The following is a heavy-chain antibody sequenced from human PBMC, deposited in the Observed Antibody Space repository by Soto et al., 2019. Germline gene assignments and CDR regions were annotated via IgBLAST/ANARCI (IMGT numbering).Heavy chain of an antibody. CDR3: ARESGLSGFFDR. D-gene: IGHD3-10*01. J-gene: IGHJ4*02. CDR1: GGSMSDNY. Sequence: QVQLQESGPGLVKPSETLALMCTVSGGSMSDNYWTWIRQPAGKGLEWIGRIFPGGSFNYNPSLKSRATMSVDTSKNQFSLKLNSVTAADTAVYYCARESGLSGFFDRWGQGTLVTVSS. V-gene: IGHV4-4*07. CDR2: IFPGGSF.